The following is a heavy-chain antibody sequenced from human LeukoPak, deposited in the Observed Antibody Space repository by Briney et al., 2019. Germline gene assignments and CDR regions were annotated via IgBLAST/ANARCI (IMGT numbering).Heavy chain of an antibody. V-gene: IGHV1-69*06. Sequence: SVKVSCKASGGTFSSYAISWVRQAPGQGLEWMGGSIPIFGTANYAQKFQGRVTITADKSTSTAYMELSSLRSEDTAVYYCARSYYDILTGYLSPYYFDYWGQGTLVTVSS. D-gene: IGHD3-9*01. CDR2: SIPIFGTA. CDR1: GGTFSSYA. CDR3: ARSYYDILTGYLSPYYFDY. J-gene: IGHJ4*02.